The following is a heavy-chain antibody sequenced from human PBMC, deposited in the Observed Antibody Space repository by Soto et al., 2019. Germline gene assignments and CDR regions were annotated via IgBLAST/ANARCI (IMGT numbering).Heavy chain of an antibody. Sequence: EVQLVESGGGLVRPGGILRLSCAVSGFIFSDYGMTWVRQAPGKGLEWVANINPEGSEKYYVDSVKGRFTISRDNAKNSLYLQMISLRAEDTALYDCARARIDYWGRGTLITVSS. CDR1: GFIFSDYG. V-gene: IGHV3-7*03. CDR3: ARARIDY. CDR2: INPEGSEK. J-gene: IGHJ4*02.